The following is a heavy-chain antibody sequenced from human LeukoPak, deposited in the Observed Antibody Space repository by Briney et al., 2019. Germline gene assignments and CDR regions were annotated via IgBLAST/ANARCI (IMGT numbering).Heavy chain of an antibody. V-gene: IGHV4-39*07. CDR2: INHSGST. Sequence: SETLSLTCIVSGGSVSSGSYYWSWIRQPPGKGLEWIGEINHSGSTNYNPSLKSRVTISVDTSKNQFSLKLSSVTAADTAVYYCARGGGYYYDRGYYYWGQGTLVTVSS. CDR3: ARGGGYYYDRGYYY. J-gene: IGHJ4*02. CDR1: GGSVSSGSYY. D-gene: IGHD3-22*01.